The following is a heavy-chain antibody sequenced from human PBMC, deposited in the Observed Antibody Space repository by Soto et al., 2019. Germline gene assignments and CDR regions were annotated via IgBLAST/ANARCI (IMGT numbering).Heavy chain of an antibody. V-gene: IGHV4-59*01. CDR3: ARDTVLTGMFDF. CDR2: VYYTGTT. CDR1: GGSIGSYH. J-gene: IGHJ4*02. D-gene: IGHD4-17*01. Sequence: SETLPLTCTVSGGSIGSYHWSWVRQPPGKGLEWIASVYYTGTTNYNPSLGSRVTISIDAPENQISLKLTSVTAADTAFYYCARDTVLTGMFDFWGQGTLVTVSS.